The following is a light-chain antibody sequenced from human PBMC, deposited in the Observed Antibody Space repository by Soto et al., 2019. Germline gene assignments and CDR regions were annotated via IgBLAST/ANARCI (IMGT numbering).Light chain of an antibody. J-gene: IGKJ1*01. Sequence: DIQMTQSPSSLSASVGDRVTITCRASQSISNLLNWYQHKPGKAPKLLIYGTSTLQSGVPSRFSGSGSGTDFTRTISSLQREDFATYYCQQSYSSSWTFGQGTKVEIK. CDR3: QQSYSSSWT. CDR2: GTS. V-gene: IGKV1-39*01. CDR1: QSISNL.